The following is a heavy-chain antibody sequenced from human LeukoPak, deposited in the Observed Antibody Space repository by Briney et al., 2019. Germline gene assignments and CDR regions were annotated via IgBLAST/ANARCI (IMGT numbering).Heavy chain of an antibody. D-gene: IGHD3-22*01. Sequence: PSETLSLTCTVSGGSISSYYWTWIRQPPGKGLEWIGYIFYTGSTNYNPSLKSRVTISVDTSKNQFSLKLSSVTAADTAVYYCARDQGYYGYYYYYYMDVWGKGTTVTVSS. V-gene: IGHV4-59*12. CDR2: IFYTGST. J-gene: IGHJ6*03. CDR3: ARDQGYYGYYYYYYMDV. CDR1: GGSISSYY.